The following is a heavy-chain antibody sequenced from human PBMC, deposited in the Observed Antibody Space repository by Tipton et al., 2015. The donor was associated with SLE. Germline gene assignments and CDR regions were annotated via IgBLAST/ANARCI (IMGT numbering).Heavy chain of an antibody. D-gene: IGHD2-21*01. CDR3: ARGCGAASCPYYFEH. V-gene: IGHV4-59*11. Sequence: TLSLTCTVSGASICSHYWNWIRQTPGKGLEWIGYIYYSRHTNYNPSLESRVTISIDTSKNQLSLKLTSVTAADTAVYHCARGCGAASCPYYFEHWGQGTLVTVSS. J-gene: IGHJ4*02. CDR2: IYYSRHT. CDR1: GASICSHY.